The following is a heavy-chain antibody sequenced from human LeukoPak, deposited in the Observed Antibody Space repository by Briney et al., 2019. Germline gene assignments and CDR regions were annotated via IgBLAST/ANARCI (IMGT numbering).Heavy chain of an antibody. D-gene: IGHD3-10*01. J-gene: IGHJ4*02. CDR2: ISAYNGNT. CDR1: GYTFTSYG. Sequence: GASVKVSCKASGYTFTSYGISWVRQAPGQGLEWMGWISAYNGNTNYAQKLQGRVTMTTDTSTSTAYMELRSLRSDDTAVYYCARDPPLLNPYWPPDYWGQGTLVTVSS. CDR3: ARDPPLLNPYWPPDY. V-gene: IGHV1-18*01.